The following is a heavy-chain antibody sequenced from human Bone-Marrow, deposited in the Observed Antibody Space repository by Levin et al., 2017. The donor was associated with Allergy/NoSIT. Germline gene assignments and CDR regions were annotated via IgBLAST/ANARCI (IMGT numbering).Heavy chain of an antibody. D-gene: IGHD3-16*01. CDR2: VGKDGSDI. V-gene: IGHV3-23*01. CDR3: ALLGGNVDYPLLGY. J-gene: IGHJ4*02. Sequence: GGSLRLSCAASGFTFSTYAISWARQAPGKGLEWVSSVGKDGSDIHYADSVQGRFIISRDNSRNILYLQMNSLQSDDTAIYYCALLGGNVDYPLLGYWGQGTLVTVSS. CDR1: GFTFSTYA.